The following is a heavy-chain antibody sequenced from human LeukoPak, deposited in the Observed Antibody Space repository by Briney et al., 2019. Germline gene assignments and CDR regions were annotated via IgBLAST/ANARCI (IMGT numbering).Heavy chain of an antibody. CDR3: AKDRVLLWSGELLGWFDP. CDR2: ISGSGGST. V-gene: IGHV3-23*01. Sequence: GGSLRLSCAASGFTFSSYAMSWVRQVPGKGLEWVSAISGSGGSTYYADSVKGRFTISRDNSKNTLYLQMNSLRAEDTAVYYCAKDRVLLWSGELLGWFDPWGQGTLVTVSS. CDR1: GFTFSSYA. D-gene: IGHD3-10*01. J-gene: IGHJ5*02.